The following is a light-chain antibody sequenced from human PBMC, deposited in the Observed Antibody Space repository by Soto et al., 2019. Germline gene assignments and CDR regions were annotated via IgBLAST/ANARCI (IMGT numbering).Light chain of an antibody. V-gene: IGKV1-6*01. CDR1: QAIRND. CDR3: LQDYSYPWT. Sequence: AIQVTQSPSSLSASVGDRVTVTCRASQAIRNDLGWYQQKPGKAPKLLMYASSTLQSGVPSRFSGSVSGTDFTLTISSLQPEDFATYYCLQDYSYPWTFGQGTKWIS. J-gene: IGKJ1*01. CDR2: ASS.